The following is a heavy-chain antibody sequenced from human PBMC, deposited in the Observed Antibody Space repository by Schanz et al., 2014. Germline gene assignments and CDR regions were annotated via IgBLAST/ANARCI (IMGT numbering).Heavy chain of an antibody. CDR3: AKDYESALSPPRHDAFDV. J-gene: IGHJ3*01. CDR2: IGGSGDST. D-gene: IGHD3-22*01. V-gene: IGHV3-23*01. CDR1: GFTFSNHA. Sequence: EVHLLESGGGLVQPGGSLRLSCAASGFTFSNHALSWVRQAPGKGLEWVSGIGGSGDSTHYADSVKGRFTISRDNSKNTLYRKMNSVRAADTAVYYWAKDYESALSPPRHDAFDVWGQGTVVTVSS.